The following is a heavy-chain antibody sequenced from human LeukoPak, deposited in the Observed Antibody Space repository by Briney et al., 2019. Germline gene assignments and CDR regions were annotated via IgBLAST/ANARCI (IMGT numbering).Heavy chain of an antibody. J-gene: IGHJ3*02. CDR1: GGSFSGYY. D-gene: IGHD2-2*01. CDR3: ARVVPAAIRAFDI. Sequence: SETLSLTCAVYGGSFSGYYWSWIRQPPGKGVEWIGEINHSGSTNYNPSLKSRVTISVDTSKNQFSLKLSSVTAADTAVYYCARVVPAAIRAFDIWGQGTMVTVSS. V-gene: IGHV4-34*01. CDR2: INHSGST.